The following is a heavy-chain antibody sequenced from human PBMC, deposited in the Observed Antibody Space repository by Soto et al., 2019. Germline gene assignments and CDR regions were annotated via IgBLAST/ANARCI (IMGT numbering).Heavy chain of an antibody. CDR2: IYPGDSDT. V-gene: IGHV5-51*01. CDR1: GYSFTSYW. Sequence: GASLKISCKGSGYSFTSYWIGWVRQMPGKGLELMGIIYPGDSDTKYRPSFQGQVTISADKSISTAYLQWSSLKASDTAMYYCATQVYGDYYFDYWGQGTLVTVSS. J-gene: IGHJ4*02. CDR3: ATQVYGDYYFDY. D-gene: IGHD4-17*01.